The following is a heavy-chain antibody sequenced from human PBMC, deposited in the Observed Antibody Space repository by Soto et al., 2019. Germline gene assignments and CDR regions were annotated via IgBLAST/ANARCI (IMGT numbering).Heavy chain of an antibody. CDR3: ARGWRLLRVYYYYGMDV. CDR1: GFTFSSYS. D-gene: IGHD3-22*01. V-gene: IGHV3-21*01. CDR2: ISSSSSYI. Sequence: PGGSLRLSCAASGFTFSSYSMNWVRQAPGKGLEWVSSISSSSSYIYYADSVKGRFTISRDNAKNSLYLQMNSLRAEDTAVYYCARGWRLLRVYYYYGMDVWGQGTTVTVSS. J-gene: IGHJ6*02.